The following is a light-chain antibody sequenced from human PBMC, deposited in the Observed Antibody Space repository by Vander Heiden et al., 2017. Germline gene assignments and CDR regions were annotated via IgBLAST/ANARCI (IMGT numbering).Light chain of an antibody. CDR3: QQDGSSPRT. CDR1: QSVSSSY. Sequence: EIVLTQSSPTLYLSPVERATLSCGASQSVSSSYLAWYQQKPGLAPRLLIYDASSRATGIPDRYSGSGSGTDFTLTISRLEPEDFGVDYCQQDGSSPRTFGQGTKVEIK. CDR2: DAS. V-gene: IGKV3D-20*01. J-gene: IGKJ1*01.